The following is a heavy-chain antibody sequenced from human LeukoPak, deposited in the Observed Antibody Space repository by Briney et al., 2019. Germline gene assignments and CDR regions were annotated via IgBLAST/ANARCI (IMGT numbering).Heavy chain of an antibody. V-gene: IGHV3-48*02. CDR1: GFTFSTYS. D-gene: IGHD2-21*02. Sequence: GGSLRLSCAASGFTFSTYSMNWVRQAPGKGLEWVSYISSSSTTMYYADSVKGRFTISRDNAKKLLYLQMSSLRDEDTAVYYCARDDFNAFDIWGQGTMVTVSS. CDR3: ARDDFNAFDI. J-gene: IGHJ3*02. CDR2: ISSSSTTM.